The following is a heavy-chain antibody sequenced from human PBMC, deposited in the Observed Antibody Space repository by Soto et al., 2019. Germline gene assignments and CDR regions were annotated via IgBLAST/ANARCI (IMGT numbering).Heavy chain of an antibody. J-gene: IGHJ4*02. D-gene: IGHD3-9*01. Sequence: GASVKVSCKASGGTFSSYTISWVRQAPGQGLEWMGRIIPILGIANYAQKFQGRVTITADKSTSTAYMELSSLRSEDTAVYYCAGGLYYDFLTGYYSPFDYWGQGTLVTVSS. CDR1: GGTFSSYT. V-gene: IGHV1-69*02. CDR3: AGGLYYDFLTGYYSPFDY. CDR2: IIPILGIA.